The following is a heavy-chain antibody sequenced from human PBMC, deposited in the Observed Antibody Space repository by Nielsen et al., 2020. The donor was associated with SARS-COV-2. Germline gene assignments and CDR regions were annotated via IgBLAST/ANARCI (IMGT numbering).Heavy chain of an antibody. J-gene: IGHJ4*02. V-gene: IGHV1-24*01. Sequence: ASVKVSCKASGYTFNRFDISWVRQAPGKGLEWMGGFDPEDGETIYAQKFQGRVTMTEDTSTDTAYMELSSLRSEDTAVYYCATPKYYYDSSGYPPFDYWGQGTLVTVSS. D-gene: IGHD3-22*01. CDR2: FDPEDGET. CDR1: GYTFNRFD. CDR3: ATPKYYYDSSGYPPFDY.